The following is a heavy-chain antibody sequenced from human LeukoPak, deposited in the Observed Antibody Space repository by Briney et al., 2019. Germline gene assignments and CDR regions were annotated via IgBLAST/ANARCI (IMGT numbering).Heavy chain of an antibody. CDR2: IIPILGIA. J-gene: IGHJ6*04. CDR1: GGTFSSYT. V-gene: IGHV1-69*02. D-gene: IGHD2-2*01. Sequence: GASVKVSCKASGGTFSSYTISWVRQAPGQGLEWMGRIIPILGIANYAQKFQGWVTMTRDTSISTAYMELSRLRSDDTAVYYCARADIVVVPAATTQYYYYYGMGVWGKGTTVTVSS. CDR3: ARADIVVVPAATTQYYYYYGMGV.